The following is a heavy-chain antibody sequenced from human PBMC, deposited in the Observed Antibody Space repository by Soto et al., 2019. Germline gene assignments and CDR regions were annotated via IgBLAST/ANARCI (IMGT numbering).Heavy chain of an antibody. CDR1: GGSISSGGYY. CDR3: ARASYYYDSSGYYRQNYYYGMDV. Sequence: SETLSLTCTVSGGSISSGGYYWGWIRQHPGKGLEWIGYIYYSGSTYYNPSLKSRVTISVDTSKNQFSLKLSSVTAADTAVYYCARASYYYDSSGYYRQNYYYGMDVWGQGTTVTAP. V-gene: IGHV4-31*03. J-gene: IGHJ6*02. CDR2: IYYSGST. D-gene: IGHD3-22*01.